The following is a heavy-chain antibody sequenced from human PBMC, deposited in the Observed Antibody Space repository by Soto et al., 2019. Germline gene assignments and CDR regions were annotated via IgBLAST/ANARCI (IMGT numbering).Heavy chain of an antibody. CDR1: GASISQYYWS. J-gene: IGHJ5*02. CDR3: AHIPNYYQYNWFDP. V-gene: IGHV2-5*08. Sequence: TLSLTCTVSGASISQYYWSWIRQPPGKALECLALIYWDDDKRYSPSLKSRLTITKDTSKNQVVLTMTNMDPVDTATYYCAHIPNYYQYNWFDPWGQGTLVTVSS. D-gene: IGHD3-10*01. CDR2: IYWDDDK.